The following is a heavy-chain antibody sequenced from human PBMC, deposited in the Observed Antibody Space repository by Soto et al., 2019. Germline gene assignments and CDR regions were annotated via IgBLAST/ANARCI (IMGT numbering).Heavy chain of an antibody. D-gene: IGHD6-19*01. V-gene: IGHV4-59*01. Sequence: SATLALTSTVSGDSISSSYWAWIRQSPGKGLEWIAYIYYSGTTNYNPSLESRASISMDTSKNQFSLRLTSVTAADTAVYYCARSLVHQWLVHDAYDIWGQGTLVTVSS. CDR3: ARSLVHQWLVHDAYDI. CDR1: GDSISSSY. CDR2: IYYSGTT. J-gene: IGHJ3*02.